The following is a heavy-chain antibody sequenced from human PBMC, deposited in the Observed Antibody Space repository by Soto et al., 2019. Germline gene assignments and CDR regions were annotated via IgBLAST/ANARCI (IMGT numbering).Heavy chain of an antibody. J-gene: IGHJ4*02. CDR1: GFTFSNYT. Sequence: GGSLRLSWAASGFTFSNYTMHWVRQAPGKGLEWVALISYDEIDKYFADAGKGRFTISRDNSKNTLYLQMDSLRAEDTAVYYCAGRSGSSDYWGRGTLVTVSS. D-gene: IGHD3-10*01. CDR3: AGRSGSSDY. CDR2: ISYDEIDK. V-gene: IGHV3-30*04.